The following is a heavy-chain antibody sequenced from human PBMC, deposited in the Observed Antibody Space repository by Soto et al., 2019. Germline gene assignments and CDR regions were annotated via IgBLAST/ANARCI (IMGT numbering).Heavy chain of an antibody. CDR3: ARQFKGIAMRDY. V-gene: IGHV4-34*01. D-gene: IGHD6-13*01. J-gene: IGHJ4*02. Sequence: QVQLQQWGAGLLKPSETLSLTCGVYGGSFSGYYWSWIRQPPGKGLEWIGEINHSGSTNYNNPSLKSRVTISVDTSKNQSSLKLSSVTAADTAVYYCARQFKGIAMRDYWGQGTLVTVSS. CDR1: GGSFSGYY. CDR2: INHSGST.